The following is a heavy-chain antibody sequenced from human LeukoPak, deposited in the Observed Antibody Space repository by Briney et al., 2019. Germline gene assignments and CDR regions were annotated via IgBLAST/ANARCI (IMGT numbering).Heavy chain of an antibody. D-gene: IGHD3-3*01. Sequence: GGSLRLSCAASGFTLSNHWMIWVRQAPGEGLECVANIKQDGTEKYYLDSVKGRFTVSRDNSRNTLYLQMNSLRTEDTAVYYCARVLQGEWFFDYWGQGTLVTVSS. V-gene: IGHV3-7*01. CDR1: GFTLSNHW. CDR2: IKQDGTEK. J-gene: IGHJ4*02. CDR3: ARVLQGEWFFDY.